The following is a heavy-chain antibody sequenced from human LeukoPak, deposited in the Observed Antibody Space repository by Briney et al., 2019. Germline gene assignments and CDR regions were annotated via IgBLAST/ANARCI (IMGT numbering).Heavy chain of an antibody. J-gene: IGHJ6*03. D-gene: IGHD6-19*01. CDR1: GGSFSGYY. Sequence: PSETLSLTCAVYGGSFSGYYWSWIRQPAGKGLECIGEINHSGSTKYNPSLKSRVTISVDTSKNQFSLKLSSVTAADTAVYYCARGFISSGWYYYYYMDVWGKGTTVTVSS. CDR2: INHSGST. CDR3: ARGFISSGWYYYYYMDV. V-gene: IGHV4-34*01.